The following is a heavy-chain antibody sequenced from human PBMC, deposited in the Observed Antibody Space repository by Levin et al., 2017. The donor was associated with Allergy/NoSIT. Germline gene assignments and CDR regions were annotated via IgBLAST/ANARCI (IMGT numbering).Heavy chain of an antibody. CDR1: GDSISNYY. Sequence: SQTLSLTCTVSGDSISNYYWSWIRQPAGKGLEWIGRIHGNGVTNYKSSLKSRVIMSVDTSKNQFSLKLSSVTAADTAVYYCASGVTSGWYDFDHWGQGTLVTVSS. J-gene: IGHJ4*02. CDR2: IHGNGVT. CDR3: ASGVTSGWYDFDH. V-gene: IGHV4-4*07. D-gene: IGHD6-19*01.